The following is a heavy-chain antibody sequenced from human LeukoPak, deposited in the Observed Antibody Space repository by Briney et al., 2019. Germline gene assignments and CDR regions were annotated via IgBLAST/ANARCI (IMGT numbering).Heavy chain of an antibody. Sequence: GGSLRLSCAASGFTFDYYAMHWVRQAPGKGLEWVSLISGDGGSTYYADSVKGRFTISRDNSKNSLYLQMNSLRTEDTALYYCAKDIERGGYQFPSLGYYYGMDVWGQGTTVTVSS. J-gene: IGHJ6*02. V-gene: IGHV3-43*02. CDR2: ISGDGGST. CDR3: AKDIERGGYQFPSLGYYYGMDV. D-gene: IGHD5-12*01. CDR1: GFTFDYYA.